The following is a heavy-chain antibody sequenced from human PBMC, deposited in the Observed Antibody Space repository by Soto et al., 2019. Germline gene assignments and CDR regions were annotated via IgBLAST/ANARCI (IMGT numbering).Heavy chain of an antibody. V-gene: IGHV4-31*03. CDR3: ARGGYYYENSGQNAYVY. CDR2: IYYGGST. Sequence: KASETLSLTCTVSGGSISSGGYYWSWIRQHPGKGLEWIGYIYYGGSTYYNPSLKSRATISGDTSKNQFSLKLSSVTAADTAVYYCARGGYYYENSGQNAYVYWGQAILVTVSS. J-gene: IGHJ4*01. D-gene: IGHD3-22*01. CDR1: GGSISSGGYY.